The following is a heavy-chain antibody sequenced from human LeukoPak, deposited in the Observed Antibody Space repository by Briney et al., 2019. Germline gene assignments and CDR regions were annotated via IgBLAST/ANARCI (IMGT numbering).Heavy chain of an antibody. V-gene: IGHV3-15*01. J-gene: IGHJ3*02. CDR1: GFTFSNAW. CDR2: IKSKTDGGTT. D-gene: IGHD3-3*01. Sequence: PGGSLRLSCAASGFTFSNAWMSWVRQAPGKGLEWVGRIKSKTDGGTTDYAAPVKGRFTISRDDSKNTLYLQMNSLKTEDTAVYYCTTSDDFWSGYSGLEGAFDIWGQGTMVTVSS. CDR3: TTSDDFWSGYSGLEGAFDI.